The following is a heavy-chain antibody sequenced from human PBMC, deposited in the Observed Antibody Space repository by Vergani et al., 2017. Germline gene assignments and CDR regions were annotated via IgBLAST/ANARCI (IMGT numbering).Heavy chain of an antibody. V-gene: IGHV4-59*01. Sequence: QVQLQESGPGLVKPSETLSLTCTVSGGSISSYYWSWIRQPPGKGLGWIGYIYYSGSTNYNPSLTSRVTISVDTSKNQFSLKLSSVTAADTAVYYCAIKKSSTGGVDYWGQGTLVTVSS. CDR1: GGSISSYY. J-gene: IGHJ4*02. CDR3: AIKKSSTGGVDY. D-gene: IGHD1-26*01. CDR2: IYYSGST.